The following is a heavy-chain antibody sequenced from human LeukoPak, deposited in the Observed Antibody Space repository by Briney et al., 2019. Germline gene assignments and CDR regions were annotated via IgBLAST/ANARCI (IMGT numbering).Heavy chain of an antibody. Sequence: PGGSLRLSCSASGFTFSSYAMHWVRQAPGKGLEYVSVISSNGGSTYYADSVKGRFTISRDNSKNTLYLQMSSLRAEDTAVYYCVKDERATMVRGVIRAFDIWGQGTMVTVSS. J-gene: IGHJ3*02. CDR2: ISSNGGST. CDR3: VKDERATMVRGVIRAFDI. V-gene: IGHV3-64D*06. D-gene: IGHD3-10*01. CDR1: GFTFSSYA.